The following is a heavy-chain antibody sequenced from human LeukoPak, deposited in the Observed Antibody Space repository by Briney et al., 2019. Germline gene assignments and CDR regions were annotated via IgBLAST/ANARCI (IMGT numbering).Heavy chain of an antibody. CDR3: ARSSSGWLDYYYYYYMDV. D-gene: IGHD6-19*01. CDR1: GYTFTSYG. Sequence: ASVKVSCKASGYTFTSYGISWVRQAPGQGLEWMGWISAYNGNTNYAQKLQGRVTMTTVTSTSTAYMELRSLRSDDTAVYYCARSSSGWLDYYYYYYMDVWGKGTTVTVSS. V-gene: IGHV1-18*01. J-gene: IGHJ6*03. CDR2: ISAYNGNT.